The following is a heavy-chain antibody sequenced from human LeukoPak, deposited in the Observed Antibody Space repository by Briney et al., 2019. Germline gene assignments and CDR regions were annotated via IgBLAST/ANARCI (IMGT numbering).Heavy chain of an antibody. CDR1: GGSISSGGYY. Sequence: SQTLSLTCTVSGGSISSGGYYWSWIRQHPGKGLEWIGYIYYSGSTYYNPSLKSRVTISVDTSKNQFSLKLSSVTAADTAVYYCARDTYCSSTSCYGNWGDNWFDPWGQGTLVTVSS. D-gene: IGHD2-2*01. J-gene: IGHJ5*02. V-gene: IGHV4-31*03. CDR2: IYYSGST. CDR3: ARDTYCSSTSCYGNWGDNWFDP.